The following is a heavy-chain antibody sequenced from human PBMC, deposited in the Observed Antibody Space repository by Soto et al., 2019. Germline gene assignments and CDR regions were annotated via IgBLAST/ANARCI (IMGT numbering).Heavy chain of an antibody. D-gene: IGHD6-19*01. V-gene: IGHV4-28*01. CDR3: ARMAVTTFYYYAMDV. Sequence: SETLSLTCAVYGYSIRSSDWWGWIRQPPGKGLEWIGYITHGGSTNYNPSLKRRVTMSVDPSKNQFSLNLTSVTAVDTAVYYCARMAVTTFYYYAMDVWGQGTMVTSP. CDR1: GYSIRSSDW. J-gene: IGHJ6*02. CDR2: ITHGGST.